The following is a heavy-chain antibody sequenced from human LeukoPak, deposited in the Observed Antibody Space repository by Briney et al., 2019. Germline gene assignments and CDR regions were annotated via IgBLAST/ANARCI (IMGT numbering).Heavy chain of an antibody. D-gene: IGHD6-19*01. J-gene: IGHJ4*02. CDR3: ARAGSGWSFDY. V-gene: IGHV4-59*02. Sequence: SETLSLTCTVSGGSVSTYYWSWIRQPPGKELEWIGYVSHSGNTNCSPFLKSRVTMSLDTSKNHFSLRLSSVNAADTAVYYCARAGSGWSFDYWGQGSLVTVSS. CDR1: GGSVSTYY. CDR2: VSHSGNT.